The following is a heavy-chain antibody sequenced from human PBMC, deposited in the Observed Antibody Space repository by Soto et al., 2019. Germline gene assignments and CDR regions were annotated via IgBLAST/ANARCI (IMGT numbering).Heavy chain of an antibody. CDR3: AKVAPFILGSPV. D-gene: IGHD3-9*01. CDR2: ITGSGGAI. V-gene: IGHV3-48*03. Sequence: EVKLVESGGGLVQPGGSLRLSCIASGFAFSSSEMNWFRQTPEKGLEWLAYITGSGGAIFHADSVKGRFSISRDNAKNSLFLEMNHLTADDTSVYYCAKVAPFILGSPVWGQGTLVTVSS. J-gene: IGHJ4*02. CDR1: GFAFSSSE.